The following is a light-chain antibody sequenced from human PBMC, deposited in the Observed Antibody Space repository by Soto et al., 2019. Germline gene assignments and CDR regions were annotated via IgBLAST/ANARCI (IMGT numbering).Light chain of an antibody. J-gene: IGLJ3*02. V-gene: IGLV2-14*01. CDR1: SSDVGGYNY. CDR2: DVS. CDR3: TSYTSISTVV. Sequence: QSALTRPASVSGSPGQSIAISCTGTSSDVGGYNYVSWYQQHSGKAPKLLIYDVSSRPSGVSNRFSGSKSGNTASLTISGLQAEDEADYYCTSYTSISTVVFGGGTKLTVL.